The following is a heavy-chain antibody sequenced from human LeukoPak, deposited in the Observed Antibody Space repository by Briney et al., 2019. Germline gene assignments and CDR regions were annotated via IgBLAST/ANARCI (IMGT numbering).Heavy chain of an antibody. J-gene: IGHJ4*02. CDR2: IYHSGIT. Sequence: SATLSLTCAVSGGSISSGGYSWSWIRQPPGQGLEWIGYIYHSGITYYNPSLKSRFTISVDRSKNQFSLKLSSVTAADTAVYYCARGLGITMVRGVAHYFDYWGQGTLVTVSS. CDR3: ARGLGITMVRGVAHYFDY. V-gene: IGHV4-30-2*01. D-gene: IGHD3-10*01. CDR1: GGSISSGGYS.